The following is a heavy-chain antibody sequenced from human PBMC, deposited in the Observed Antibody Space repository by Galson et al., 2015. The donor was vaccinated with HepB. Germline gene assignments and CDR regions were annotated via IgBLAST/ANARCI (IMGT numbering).Heavy chain of an antibody. CDR3: AKKFYYTGSFHYDLFDY. V-gene: IGHV3-23*01. J-gene: IGHJ4*02. CDR1: GFTFSSHA. D-gene: IGHD3-3*01. Sequence: LRLSCAASGFTFSSHAMSWVRQAPGKGLESVSVMSGSTDSTTYTDSVKGRFTISRDNSKNTLYLQMNSLKAEDTAIYYCAKKFYYTGSFHYDLFDYWGQGTLVTVSS. CDR2: MSGSTDST.